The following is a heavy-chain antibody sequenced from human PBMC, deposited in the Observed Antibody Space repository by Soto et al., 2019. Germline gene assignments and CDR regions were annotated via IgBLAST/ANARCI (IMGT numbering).Heavy chain of an antibody. CDR2: IYPGDSDT. CDR3: VRPDIPSWSSGYDYPFDF. D-gene: IGHD3-22*01. J-gene: IGHJ4*02. V-gene: IGHV5-51*01. Sequence: GESLKISCKASGYIFNIYWIGWVRQMPGKGLEWMGVIYPGDSDTRYSPSFQGQVSISVDKSISTAYLRWSSLKASDTAIYYCVRPDIPSWSSGYDYPFDFWGQGTQVTVSS. CDR1: GYIFNIYW.